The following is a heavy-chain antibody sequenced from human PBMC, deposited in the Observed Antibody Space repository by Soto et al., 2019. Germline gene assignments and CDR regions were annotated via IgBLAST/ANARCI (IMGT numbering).Heavy chain of an antibody. V-gene: IGHV3-23*01. CDR2: ISGSAGSI. D-gene: IGHD2-15*01. Sequence: EVQLLESGGGLVQPGGSLRLSCVGSGFTFSTYAMSWVRQAPGKGLQWVSSISGSAGSIYYSDSVKDRFTISRDNSKNTVFVQMTSLRAEDTAIYYCAREQTFCSGNSCYSRGAFDIWGQGTMVTVAS. J-gene: IGHJ3*02. CDR1: GFTFSTYA. CDR3: AREQTFCSGNSCYSRGAFDI.